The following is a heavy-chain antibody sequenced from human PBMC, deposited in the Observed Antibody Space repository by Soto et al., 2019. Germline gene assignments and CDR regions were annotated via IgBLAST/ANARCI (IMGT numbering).Heavy chain of an antibody. J-gene: IGHJ3*02. D-gene: IGHD3-3*01. Sequence: QLHLVQSGAVVKKPGASVTVSCSASGYPVTAYYMHWVRQAPGRGLEWMGGINPATGAAKYTQTFPGRVTKTRDTSTSTVFMELSGLTSEDTAVFYCASGGGVGVAGSAAFDMWGQGTLVTVSS. V-gene: IGHV1-2*02. CDR3: ASGGGVGVAGSAAFDM. CDR2: INPATGAA. CDR1: GYPVTAYY.